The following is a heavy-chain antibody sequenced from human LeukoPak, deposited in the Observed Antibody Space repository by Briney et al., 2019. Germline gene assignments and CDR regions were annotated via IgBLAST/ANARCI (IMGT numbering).Heavy chain of an antibody. CDR1: GGSISSSSYY. CDR3: ARDGSGYDSSVYYPRRGAFDI. V-gene: IGHV4-39*07. J-gene: IGHJ3*02. Sequence: SETLSLTCTVSGGSISSSSYYWGWIRQPPGKGLEWIGSIYYSGSTYYNPSLKSRVTISVDTSKNQFSLKLSSVTAADTALYYCARDGSGYDSSVYYPRRGAFDIWGHGTMVTVSS. D-gene: IGHD3-22*01. CDR2: IYYSGST.